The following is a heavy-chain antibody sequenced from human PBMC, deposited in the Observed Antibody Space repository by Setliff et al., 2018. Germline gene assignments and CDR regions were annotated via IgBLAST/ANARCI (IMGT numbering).Heavy chain of an antibody. J-gene: IGHJ4*02. Sequence: GASVKVSCKVSGNSFTGHFLHWVRQAPGKGLEWMGTINPNDGYTIYAPAFQGRVAMTTDTSTGTAYMELSGLTSADTAIYYCIVNMVRPVTGLDSWGPGTLVTVSS. CDR1: GNSFTGHF. CDR3: IVNMVRPVTGLDS. D-gene: IGHD2-15*01. V-gene: IGHV1-46*01. CDR2: INPNDGYT.